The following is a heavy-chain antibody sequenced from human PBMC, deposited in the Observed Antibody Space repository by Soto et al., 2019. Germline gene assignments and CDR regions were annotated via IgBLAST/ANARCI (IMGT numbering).Heavy chain of an antibody. CDR2: IGTAGDT. CDR1: GFTFSSYD. J-gene: IGHJ6*02. Sequence: PGGSLRLSCAASGFTFSSYDMHWVRQATGKGLEWVSAIGTAGDTYYPGSVKGRFTISRENAKNSLYLQMNSLRAEDTAVYYCARAFGELLFYYYGMDVWGQGTTVTVSS. CDR3: ARAFGELLFYYYGMDV. D-gene: IGHD3-10*01. V-gene: IGHV3-13*01.